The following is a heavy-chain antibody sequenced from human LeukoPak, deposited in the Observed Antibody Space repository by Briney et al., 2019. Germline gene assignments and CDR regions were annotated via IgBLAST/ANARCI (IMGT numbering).Heavy chain of an antibody. J-gene: IGHJ4*02. D-gene: IGHD4-23*01. V-gene: IGHV3-74*01. CDR3: ARGRPHGNDY. CDR1: GFTLNNAW. CDR2: INTDGSIT. Sequence: AGGSLRLSCAASGFTLNNAWMSWVRQAPGKGLVWVSRINTDGSITNYADSVKGRFSISRDNAKNTLYLQMSSLRAEDTAVYYCARGRPHGNDYWGQGTLVTVSS.